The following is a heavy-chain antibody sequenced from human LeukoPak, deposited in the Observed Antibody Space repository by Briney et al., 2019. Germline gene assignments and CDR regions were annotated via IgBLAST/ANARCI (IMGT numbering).Heavy chain of an antibody. J-gene: IGHJ4*02. CDR1: GFTFDNYR. D-gene: IGHD1-26*01. CDR2: VNADGGNT. CDR3: TKRVKYGGTWDHFAD. Sequence: GGSLRPSCAASGFTFDNYRMSWVRQAPGKGLEWVSTVNADGGNTYYADSVKGRFTISRDNSKSTLILQMNSLRVEDTALYYCTKRVKYGGTWDHFADWGQGTLVTASS. V-gene: IGHV3-23*01.